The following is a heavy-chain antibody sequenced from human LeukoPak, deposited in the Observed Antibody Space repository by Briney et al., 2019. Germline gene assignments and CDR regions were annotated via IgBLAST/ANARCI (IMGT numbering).Heavy chain of an antibody. J-gene: IGHJ4*02. CDR1: GGSMSSYY. D-gene: IGHD3-22*01. Sequence: PSETLSLTCTVSGGSMSSYYWSWVRQPPGKGLEGIGYIYYSGSTNYNPSLTSRVTISVDTSKNQFSLNLSSVTAADTAVYYCARDEHQYYHESSGRFDYGGQGTLVTVS. V-gene: IGHV4-59*08. CDR3: ARDEHQYYHESSGRFDY. CDR2: IYYSGST.